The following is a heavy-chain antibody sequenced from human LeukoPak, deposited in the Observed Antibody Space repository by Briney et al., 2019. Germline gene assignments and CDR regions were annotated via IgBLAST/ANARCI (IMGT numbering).Heavy chain of an antibody. CDR1: GYNFTIYW. D-gene: IGHD1-7*01. J-gene: IGHJ4*02. CDR3: ARERRRELDY. CDR2: IYPGDSDT. Sequence: GESLKISCKGSGYNFTIYWIGWVRQMPGKGLEWMGVIYPGDSDTRYSPSFQGHVTISADKSISTAYLQWSSLKASDTAIYYCARERRRELDYWGQGTLVSVSS. V-gene: IGHV5-51*01.